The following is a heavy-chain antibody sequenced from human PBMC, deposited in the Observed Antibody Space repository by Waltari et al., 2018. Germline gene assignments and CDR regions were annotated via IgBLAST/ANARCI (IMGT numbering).Heavy chain of an antibody. CDR1: GGTFSSYA. D-gene: IGHD3-22*01. CDR2: IIPIVGTA. V-gene: IGHV1-69*05. CDR3: AIEACAYYDSSGYDPGFDY. Sequence: QVQLVQSGAEVKKPGSSVKVSCKASGGTFSSYAFSWVRQAPGQGLGWMGGIIPIVGTAKYAQKFQGRVTITTDESTSTAYMELSSLRSEDTAVYYCAIEACAYYDSSGYDPGFDYWGQGTLVTVSS. J-gene: IGHJ4*02.